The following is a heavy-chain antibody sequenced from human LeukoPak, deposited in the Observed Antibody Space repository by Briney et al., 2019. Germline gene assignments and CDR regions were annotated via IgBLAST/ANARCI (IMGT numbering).Heavy chain of an antibody. CDR2: ISYDGSNK. D-gene: IGHD4-23*01. CDR1: GFTFSSYG. Sequence: GGSLRLSCAASGFTFSSYGMHWVRQAPGKGLEWVAVISYDGSNKYYADSVKGRFTIFRDNSKNTLYLQMNSLRAEDTAVYYCAKDQTDDYGGNSRLFDYWGQGTLVTVSS. CDR3: AKDQTDDYGGNSRLFDY. V-gene: IGHV3-30*18. J-gene: IGHJ4*02.